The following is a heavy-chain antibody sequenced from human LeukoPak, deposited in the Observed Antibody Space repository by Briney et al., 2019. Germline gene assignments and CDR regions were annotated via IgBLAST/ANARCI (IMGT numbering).Heavy chain of an antibody. CDR2: ISHSSSTI. V-gene: IGHV3-23*01. D-gene: IGHD6-13*01. CDR1: GFTFSSYG. CDR3: AKDQRSRQQLVEIDY. J-gene: IGHJ4*02. Sequence: GGTLRLSCAASGFTFSSYGMSWVRQAPGKGLEWVSYISHSSSTIYYADSVKGRFTISRDNSKNTLYLQMNSLRAEDTAVYYCAKDQRSRQQLVEIDYWGQGTLVTVSS.